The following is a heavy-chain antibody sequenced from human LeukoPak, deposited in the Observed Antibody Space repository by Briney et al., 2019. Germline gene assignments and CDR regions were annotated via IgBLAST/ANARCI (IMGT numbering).Heavy chain of an antibody. CDR2: ISWNSGSI. CDR1: GFTFDDYA. J-gene: IGHJ4*02. V-gene: IGHV3-9*01. D-gene: IGHD6-19*01. Sequence: GGSLRLSCAASGFTFDDYAMHWVRQAPGKGLEWVSGISWNSGSIGYADSVKGRFTISRDNAKNSLYLQMNSLRAEDTALYYCAKAAVVAVAGTGGYFDYWGQGTLVTVSS. CDR3: AKAAVVAVAGTGGYFDY.